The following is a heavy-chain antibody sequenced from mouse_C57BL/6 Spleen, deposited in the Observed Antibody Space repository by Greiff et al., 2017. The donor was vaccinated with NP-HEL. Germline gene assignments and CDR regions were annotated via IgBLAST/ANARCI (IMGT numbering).Heavy chain of an antibody. CDR3: TRDRGDGNPYYFDY. Sequence: VQLKESGEGLVKPGGSLKLSCAASGFTFSSYAMSWVRQTPEKRLEWVAYISSGGDYIYYADTVKGRFTISRDNARNTLYLQMSSLKSEDTAMYYCTRDRGDGNPYYFDYWGQGTTLTVSS. CDR2: ISSGGDYI. J-gene: IGHJ2*01. V-gene: IGHV5-9-1*02. CDR1: GFTFSSYA. D-gene: IGHD2-1*01.